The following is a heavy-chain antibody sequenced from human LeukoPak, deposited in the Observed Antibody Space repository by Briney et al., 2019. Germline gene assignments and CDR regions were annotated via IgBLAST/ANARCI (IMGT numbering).Heavy chain of an antibody. CDR1: GGSISSSSYY. CDR3: ARQETVSGWYRDPHYFDY. J-gene: IGHJ4*02. V-gene: IGHV4-39*01. CDR2: IYYSGST. D-gene: IGHD6-19*01. Sequence: SETLSLTCTVSGGSISSSSYYWGWIRQPPGKGLEWIGSIYYSGSTYYNPSLKSRVTISVDTSKNQFSLKLSSVTAADMSVYYCARQETVSGWYRDPHYFDYWGQGTLVTVSS.